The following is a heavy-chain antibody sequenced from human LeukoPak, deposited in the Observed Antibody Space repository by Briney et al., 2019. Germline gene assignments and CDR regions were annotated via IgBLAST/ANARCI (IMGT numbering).Heavy chain of an antibody. CDR2: IKSKTDGGTT. V-gene: IGHV3-15*01. Sequence: GGSLRLSCAASGFTLNNAWMNWVRQAPGKGLEGVGRIKSKTDGGTTDYAAPVKGRFTISRDDSKNTLYLQMNSLKTEDTAVYYCATPTTTSYAFDIWGQGTMVTVSS. CDR1: GFTLNNAW. CDR3: ATPTTTSYAFDI. J-gene: IGHJ3*02. D-gene: IGHD4-11*01.